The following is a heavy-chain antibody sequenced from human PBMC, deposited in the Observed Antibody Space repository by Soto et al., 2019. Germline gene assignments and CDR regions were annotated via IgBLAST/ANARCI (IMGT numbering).Heavy chain of an antibody. J-gene: IGHJ6*02. CDR3: AREMDTAMVFPISGMDV. Sequence: ASVKVSCKASGYTFTGYYMHWVRQAPGQGLEWMGWINPNSGGTNYAQKFQGWVTMTRDTSISTAYMELSRLRSDDTAVYYCAREMDTAMVFPISGMDVWGQGTTVTVSS. CDR2: INPNSGGT. D-gene: IGHD5-18*01. V-gene: IGHV1-2*04. CDR1: GYTFTGYY.